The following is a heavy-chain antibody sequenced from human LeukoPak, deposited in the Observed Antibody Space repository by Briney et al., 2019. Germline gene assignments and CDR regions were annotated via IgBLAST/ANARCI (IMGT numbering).Heavy chain of an antibody. J-gene: IGHJ4*02. CDR2: IYYSGNT. CDR1: GGSISTSAYY. Sequence: SETLSLTCIVSGGSISTSAYYWGWIRQPPGEGLQWIGSIYYSGNTHYNSSLKSRVTISVDTSTSQFSLRLSSVTAADTAVYYCARQPALTHSPFDYWGQGTLVTVSS. CDR3: ARQPALTHSPFDY. V-gene: IGHV4-39*01.